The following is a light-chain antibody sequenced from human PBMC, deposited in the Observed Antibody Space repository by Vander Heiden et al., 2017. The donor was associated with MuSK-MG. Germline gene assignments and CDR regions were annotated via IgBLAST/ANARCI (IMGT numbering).Light chain of an antibody. CDR1: QSVSSNY. J-gene: IGKJ3*01. Sequence: IVCRPRRATLSVYPGEGATLSCRASQSVSSNYLAWYQHKPGQAPRLLIYGASRRATGIPDRFSGSGSGTDFTLTITRMGPEDLALDDCQLYGSSPLTFGPGTKVEIK. V-gene: IGKV3-20*01. CDR3: QLYGSSPLT. CDR2: GAS.